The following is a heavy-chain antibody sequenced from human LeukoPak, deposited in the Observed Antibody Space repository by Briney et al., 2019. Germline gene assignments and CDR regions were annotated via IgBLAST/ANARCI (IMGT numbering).Heavy chain of an antibody. V-gene: IGHV1-8*02. CDR2: MNPNSGNT. CDR1: GGTFSSYA. Sequence: GASVKVSCKASGGTFSSYAISWVRQATGQGLEWMGWMNPNSGNTGYAQKFQGRVTMTRNTSISTAYMELSSLRSEDTAVYYCARTNNSYGYFSQGYWGQGTLVTVSS. CDR3: ARTNNSYGYFSQGY. J-gene: IGHJ4*02. D-gene: IGHD5-18*01.